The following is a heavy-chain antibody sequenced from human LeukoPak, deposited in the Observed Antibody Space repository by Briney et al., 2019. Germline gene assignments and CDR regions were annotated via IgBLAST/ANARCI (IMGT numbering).Heavy chain of an antibody. Sequence: ASVKVSCKASGYTFTSYDINWVRQATGQGLEWMGWMNPNSGNTDYAQKFQGRVTMTTNTSISTAYMELSRLRSDDTAVYYCARGAGGADEYYYYMDVWGKGTTVTVSS. CDR3: ARGAGGADEYYYYMDV. V-gene: IGHV1-8*01. J-gene: IGHJ6*03. D-gene: IGHD3-10*01. CDR1: GYTFTSYD. CDR2: MNPNSGNT.